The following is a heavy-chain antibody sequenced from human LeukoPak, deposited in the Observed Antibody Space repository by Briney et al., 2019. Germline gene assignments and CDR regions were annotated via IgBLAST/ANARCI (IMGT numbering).Heavy chain of an antibody. V-gene: IGHV1-69*13. CDR1: GYTFTSYG. J-gene: IGHJ5*02. Sequence: GASVKVSCKASGYTFTSYGISWVRQAPGQGLEWMGGIIPIFGTANYAQKFQGRVTITADESTSTAYMELSSLRSEDTAVYYCAREADCSGGSCYSFWFDPWGQGTLVTVSS. D-gene: IGHD2-15*01. CDR2: IIPIFGTA. CDR3: AREADCSGGSCYSFWFDP.